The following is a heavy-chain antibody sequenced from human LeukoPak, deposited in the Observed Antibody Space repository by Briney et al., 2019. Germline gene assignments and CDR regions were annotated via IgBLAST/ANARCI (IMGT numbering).Heavy chain of an antibody. Sequence: PGGSLRLSCAASGFTVSSNHMTWVRQAPGKGLERVSVIYSGGSTYYADSVKGRFIISRDNSRNTLYLQMNNLRAEDTAVYYCARAWAPAGLYFDYWGQGTLVTVSS. V-gene: IGHV3-53*01. D-gene: IGHD6-13*01. J-gene: IGHJ4*02. CDR3: ARAWAPAGLYFDY. CDR2: IYSGGST. CDR1: GFTVSSNH.